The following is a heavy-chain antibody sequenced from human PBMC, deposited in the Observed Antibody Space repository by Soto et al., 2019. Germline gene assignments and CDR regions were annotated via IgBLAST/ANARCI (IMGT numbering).Heavy chain of an antibody. V-gene: IGHV3-30*14. CDR3: ARDRDSSYFPPPYYFAS. D-gene: IGHD4-4*01. Sequence: QVQLVESGGGVVQPGRSLRLSCAASAFTFRSYTMHWVRQAPGKGLEWVATISYDGSKTNYADSVRGRFTISRDNSKSTLFLQMDSLRPEDTAVYSCARDRDSSYFPPPYYFASWGQGTLVTVSS. CDR2: ISYDGSKT. J-gene: IGHJ4*02. CDR1: AFTFRSYT.